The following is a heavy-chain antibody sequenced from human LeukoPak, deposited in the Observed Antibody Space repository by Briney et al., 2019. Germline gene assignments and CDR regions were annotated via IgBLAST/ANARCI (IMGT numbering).Heavy chain of an antibody. J-gene: IGHJ5*01. CDR3: ARDETNGFDS. CDR1: GFTFSNYN. V-gene: IGHV3-21*01. CDR2: INSRSTYI. Sequence: KPGGSLRLSCGASGFTFSNYNMNWVRPAPGEGLEWVSSINSRSTYIFYADSVMGRFPISRDNAKNSLFLQMNSLRAEDTAVYYCARDETNGFDSWGQGTLVTVSS. D-gene: IGHD1-14*01.